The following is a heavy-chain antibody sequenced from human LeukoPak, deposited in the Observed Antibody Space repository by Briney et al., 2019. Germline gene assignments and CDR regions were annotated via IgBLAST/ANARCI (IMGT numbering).Heavy chain of an antibody. Sequence: ASVKLSCKASGYTFTNYYMHWVRQAPGQGLEWMGIINPSGSNTSYAQKFQGRVTMTRDTSTSTVYMELSSLRSEDTAVYYCARSGSSTSCPRDYCGQGTLVTVAS. CDR1: GYTFTNYY. CDR2: INPSGSNT. CDR3: ARSGSSTSCPRDY. J-gene: IGHJ4*02. V-gene: IGHV1-46*01. D-gene: IGHD2-2*01.